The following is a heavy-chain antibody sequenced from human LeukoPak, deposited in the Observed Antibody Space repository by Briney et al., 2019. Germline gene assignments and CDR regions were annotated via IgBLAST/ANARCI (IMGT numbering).Heavy chain of an antibody. CDR1: GFTFSSYS. CDR3: ARDTSPDYYFDY. CDR2: ISSSSSYI. V-gene: IGHV3-21*01. J-gene: IGHJ4*02. Sequence: GGSLRLSCAASGFTFSSYSMNWVRQAPGKGLEWVSSISSSSSYIYYADSVKGRFTISRDNAKNSLYLQMNSLRAEDTAVYYCARDTSPDYYFDYWGQGTLVTVSS.